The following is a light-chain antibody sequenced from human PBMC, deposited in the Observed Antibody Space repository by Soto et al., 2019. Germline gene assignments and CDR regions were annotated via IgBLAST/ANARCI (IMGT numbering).Light chain of an antibody. CDR1: QSVSSN. Sequence: EIVMTQSPATLSVSPGERATLSCRASQSVSSNLAWYQQKPGQAPRLVIYGASTRATGIPARFSGSGSGTEFTLTISSLQSEDFAVYYCQQYNNWSQTFGQGTKVDIK. CDR3: QQYNNWSQT. V-gene: IGKV3-15*01. J-gene: IGKJ1*01. CDR2: GAS.